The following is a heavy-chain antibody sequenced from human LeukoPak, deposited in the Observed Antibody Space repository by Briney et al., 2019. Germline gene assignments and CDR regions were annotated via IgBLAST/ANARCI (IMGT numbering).Heavy chain of an antibody. J-gene: IGHJ4*02. Sequence: PGGSLRLFCAASGFTFSSYSVNWVRQAPGKGLEWVSYISSSSATIYYADSVKGRFTISRDNSKNTLYLQMNSLRAEDTAVYYCARDPGTSIFDYWGQGTLVTVSS. V-gene: IGHV3-48*01. CDR1: GFTFSSYS. CDR3: ARDPGTSIFDY. CDR2: ISSSSATI. D-gene: IGHD1-1*01.